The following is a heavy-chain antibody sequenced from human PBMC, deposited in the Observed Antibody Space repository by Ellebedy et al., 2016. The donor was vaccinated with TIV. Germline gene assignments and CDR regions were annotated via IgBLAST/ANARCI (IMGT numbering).Heavy chain of an antibody. Sequence: GESLKISCAASGFSLTGSDLHWVRRPAGNGLEWVSASGAAGDTYYPDSVRGRFTISRESAKNSFYLQMNSLTAGDTAVYYCARGGPGGDNWFFGLWGRGTRVTVSS. V-gene: IGHV3-13*01. CDR3: ARGGPGGDNWFFGL. CDR2: SGAAGDT. CDR1: GFSLTGSD. J-gene: IGHJ2*01. D-gene: IGHD3-10*01.